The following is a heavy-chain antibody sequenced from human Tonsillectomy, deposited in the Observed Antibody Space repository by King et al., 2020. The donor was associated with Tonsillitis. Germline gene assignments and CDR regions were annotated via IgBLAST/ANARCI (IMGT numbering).Heavy chain of an antibody. D-gene: IGHD6-13*01. CDR2: INPSVGRA. CDR1: GYTFTSYY. Sequence: VQLVESGAEVKKPGASVKVSCKASGYTFTSYYIHWVRLAPGQGLQWMGIINPSVGRATYAQQFQGRVTMTRDTSTSTVYMELSSLRSEDTAVYYCATGDPGIVAAGIVEDWGQGTLVTVSS. V-gene: IGHV1-46*03. CDR3: ATGDPGIVAAGIVED. J-gene: IGHJ4*02.